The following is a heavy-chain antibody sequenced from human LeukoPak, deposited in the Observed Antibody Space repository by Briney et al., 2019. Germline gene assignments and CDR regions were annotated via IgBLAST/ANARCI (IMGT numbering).Heavy chain of an antibody. V-gene: IGHV1-69*05. CDR1: GGTFSSYA. CDR3: AREVLWYSSRNGRNWFDP. J-gene: IGHJ5*02. CDR2: IIPIFGTT. D-gene: IGHD6-13*01. Sequence: ASVKVSCKASGGTFSSYAISWVRQAPGQGLEWMGGIIPIFGTTNYAQKFQGRITITTDESTSTAYMELSSMRSEDTAVYYCAREVLWYSSRNGRNWFDPWGQGTLVTVSS.